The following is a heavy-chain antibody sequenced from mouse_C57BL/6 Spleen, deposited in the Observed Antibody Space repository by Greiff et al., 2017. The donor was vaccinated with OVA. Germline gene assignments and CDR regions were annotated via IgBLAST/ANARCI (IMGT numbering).Heavy chain of an antibody. CDR2: INPNNGGT. Sequence: EVHLVESGPELVKPGASVKIPCKASGYTFTDYNMDWVKQSHGKSLEWIGDINPNNGGTISNQKFKGKATLTVDKSSSTAYMELRSLTSEDTAVYYCARSGDYHDYWGQGTTLTVSS. CDR3: ARSGDYHDY. J-gene: IGHJ2*01. D-gene: IGHD2-4*01. V-gene: IGHV1-18*01. CDR1: GYTFTDYN.